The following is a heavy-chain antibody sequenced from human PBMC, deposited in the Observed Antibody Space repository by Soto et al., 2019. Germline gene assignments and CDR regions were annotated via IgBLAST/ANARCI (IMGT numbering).Heavy chain of an antibody. V-gene: IGHV3-23*01. CDR1: GFPFSSYA. CDR3: AKNVPQWLVFGMDV. CDR2: ISGSGGST. J-gene: IGHJ6*04. Sequence: LRLSCAASGFPFSSYAMSWVRQAPGKGLEWVSAISGSGGSTYYADSVKGRFTISRDNSKNTPYLQMNSLRAEDTAVYYCAKNVPQWLVFGMDVWGKGTTVTVYS. D-gene: IGHD6-19*01.